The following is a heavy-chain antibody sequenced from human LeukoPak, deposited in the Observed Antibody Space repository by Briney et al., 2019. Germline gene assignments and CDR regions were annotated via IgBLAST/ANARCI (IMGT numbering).Heavy chain of an antibody. D-gene: IGHD5-12*01. CDR3: ATGLRRASRAFDI. J-gene: IGHJ3*02. Sequence: ASVKVSCKASGYTFTGYYMHWVRQAPGQGLEWMGWINPNSGGTNYAQKFQGRVTMTRDTSISTAYMELSSLRSEDTAVYYCATGLRRASRAFDIWGQGTMVTVSS. CDR1: GYTFTGYY. CDR2: INPNSGGT. V-gene: IGHV1-2*02.